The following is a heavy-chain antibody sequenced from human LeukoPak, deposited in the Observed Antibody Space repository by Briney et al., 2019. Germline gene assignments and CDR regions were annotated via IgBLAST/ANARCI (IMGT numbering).Heavy chain of an antibody. D-gene: IGHD2-15*01. CDR1: GYTLTELS. J-gene: IGHJ4*02. CDR2: FDPEDGET. CDR3: ASHCSGGSCSSY. Sequence: ASVKVSCKVSGYTLTELSMHWVRQAPGKGLEWMGGFDPEDGETIYAQKFQGRVTMTEDTSTDTAYMELSSLRSEDTAVYYCASHCSGGSCSSYWGQGTLVTVSS. V-gene: IGHV1-24*01.